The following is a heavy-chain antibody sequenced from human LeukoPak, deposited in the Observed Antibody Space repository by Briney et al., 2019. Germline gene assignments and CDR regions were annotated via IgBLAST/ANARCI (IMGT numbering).Heavy chain of an antibody. CDR2: IVGDGSTT. D-gene: IGHD4-17*01. J-gene: IGHJ6*02. CDR3: AREGTTVYYFGMDV. CDR1: GFTFNNYW. Sequence: PGGSLRLSCAASGFTFNNYWMHWVRQVPGKGLVWVSRIVGDGSTTAYADSVKGRFTISRDNAKNTLYLQMNSLRVQDTGVYYCAREGTTVYYFGMDVWGQGTTVTVSS. V-gene: IGHV3-74*01.